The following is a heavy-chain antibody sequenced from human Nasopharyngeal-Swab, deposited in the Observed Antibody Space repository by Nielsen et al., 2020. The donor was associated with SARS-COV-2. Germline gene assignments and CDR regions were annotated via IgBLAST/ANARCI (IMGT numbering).Heavy chain of an antibody. CDR3: ARGVGVDDFWSGRFDY. V-gene: IGHV3-53*01. D-gene: IGHD3-3*01. Sequence: GESLKISCAASRFTVSGNFMTWVRQAPGKGLEWVSVIYSAGQTNYADSVKGRFTISRDNSKNTLYLQMNSLRAEDTAVYYCARGVGVDDFWSGRFDYWGQGTLVTVSS. J-gene: IGHJ4*02. CDR2: IYSAGQT. CDR1: RFTVSGNF.